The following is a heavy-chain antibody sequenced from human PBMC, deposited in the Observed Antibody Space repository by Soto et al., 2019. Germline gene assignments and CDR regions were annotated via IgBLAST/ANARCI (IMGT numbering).Heavy chain of an antibody. CDR2: IYDNGIT. CDR1: GGSISGGRYY. J-gene: IGHJ6*02. V-gene: IGHV4-31*03. Sequence: QVPLQESGPGLVKPSQTLSRTCNVSGGSISGGRYYWNWIRQHPGKGLEWIGNIYDNGITYYNPSLKSRVIISEDTSKNQFSLRLSSVTAADTAVYYCTRDRGFGMDVWGQGTTVTVSS. CDR3: TRDRGFGMDV.